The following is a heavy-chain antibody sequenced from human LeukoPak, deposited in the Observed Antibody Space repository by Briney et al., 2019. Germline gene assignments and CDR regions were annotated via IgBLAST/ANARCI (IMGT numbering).Heavy chain of an antibody. Sequence: ASVTVSFKASGYSFTNYYIHWVRQAPGQGLEWLGLINPAGAKTTYSQKLQGRVSVTRDMSTNSVRLELSSLKPEDTAVYYCARSRAYYFDYWGQGTLVTVSS. CDR1: GYSFTNYY. J-gene: IGHJ4*02. CDR2: INPAGAKT. V-gene: IGHV1-46*01. CDR3: ARSRAYYFDY.